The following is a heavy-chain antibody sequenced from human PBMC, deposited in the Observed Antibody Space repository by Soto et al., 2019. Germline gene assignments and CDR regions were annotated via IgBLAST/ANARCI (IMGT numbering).Heavy chain of an antibody. D-gene: IGHD2-15*01. Sequence: QLQLQESGPGLVKPSDTLSLTCTVSGGSISSTTYYWGWIRQPPGKGLEWIGIIYYSGGTSKNPSPPSRVTISVETSNKQFSLSLSSVPAADTAVYYCTRLYGRYWSGDSPWKFDYWGQGTLVTVSS. CDR3: TRLYGRYWSGDSPWKFDY. CDR2: IYYSGGT. V-gene: IGHV4-39*01. CDR1: GGSISSTTYY. J-gene: IGHJ4*02.